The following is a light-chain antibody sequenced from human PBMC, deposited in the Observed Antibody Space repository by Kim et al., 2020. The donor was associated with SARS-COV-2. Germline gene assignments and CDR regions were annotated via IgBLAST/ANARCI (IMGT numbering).Light chain of an antibody. Sequence: SSELTQPPSESVSPGQTASITCSGDKLGDKYASWYQHRPGQAPILLIYQDTHRASEIPERFSGSTSGDTATLTISGTQAMDEADNYCQTGDNHTWVFGGG. J-gene: IGLJ3*02. V-gene: IGLV3-1*01. CDR3: QTGDNHTWV. CDR2: QDT. CDR1: KLGDKY.